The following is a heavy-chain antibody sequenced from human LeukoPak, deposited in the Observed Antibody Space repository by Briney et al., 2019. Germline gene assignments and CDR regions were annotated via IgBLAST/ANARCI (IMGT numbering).Heavy chain of an antibody. V-gene: IGHV1-18*01. J-gene: IGHJ4*02. CDR2: IGAYNGNT. CDR3: ARDIDDFRRSGSYYPY. Sequence: ASVKVSCKASGYTFTSYGISWVRQAPGQGLEWMGWIGAYNGNTNYAQKLQGRVTMTTDTSTSTAYMELRSLRSDDTAVYYCARDIDDFRRSGSYYPYWGQGTLVTVSS. CDR1: GYTFTSYG. D-gene: IGHD3-10*01.